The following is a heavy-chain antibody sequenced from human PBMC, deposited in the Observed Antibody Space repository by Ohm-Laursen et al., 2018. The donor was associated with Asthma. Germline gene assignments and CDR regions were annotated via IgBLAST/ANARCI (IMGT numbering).Heavy chain of an antibody. CDR1: GFTFSNFA. V-gene: IGHV3-53*01. CDR2: IYSGGST. CDR3: ARDISYGAQDAFDI. J-gene: IGHJ3*02. D-gene: IGHD4-17*01. Sequence: SLRLSCTASGFTFSNFAMHWVRQAPGKGLEWVSVIYSGGSTYYADSVKGRFTISRDNSKNTLYLQMNSLRAEDTAVYYCARDISYGAQDAFDIWGQGTMVTVSS.